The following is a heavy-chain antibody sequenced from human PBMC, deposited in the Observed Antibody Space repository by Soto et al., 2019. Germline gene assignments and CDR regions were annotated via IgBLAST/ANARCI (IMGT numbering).Heavy chain of an antibody. CDR1: GFTFSSYA. CDR3: ARDLMPHYYYYYGMDA. Sequence: GGSLRLSCAASGFTFSSYAMHWVRQAPGKGLEWVAVISYDGSNKYYADSVKGRFTISRDNSKNTLYLQMNSLRAEDTAVYYCARDLMPHYYYYYGMDAWGQGTTVTVSS. CDR2: ISYDGSNK. V-gene: IGHV3-30-3*01. D-gene: IGHD2-2*01. J-gene: IGHJ6*02.